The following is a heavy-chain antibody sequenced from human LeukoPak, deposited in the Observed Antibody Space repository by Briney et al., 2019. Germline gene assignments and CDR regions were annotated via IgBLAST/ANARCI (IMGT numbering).Heavy chain of an antibody. CDR3: ARAPSEIGGYYPEYFRH. CDR2: IKSDGST. V-gene: IGHV3-74*01. Sequence: GGSLRLSCAASEFTFSNYGMHWVRQAPGKGLVWVSRIKSDGSTNYADSVKGRFTISRDNAKNTVSLQMNSLRAEDTGVYYCARAPSEIGGYYPEYFRHWGQGTLVTVSS. CDR1: EFTFSNYG. J-gene: IGHJ1*01. D-gene: IGHD3-22*01.